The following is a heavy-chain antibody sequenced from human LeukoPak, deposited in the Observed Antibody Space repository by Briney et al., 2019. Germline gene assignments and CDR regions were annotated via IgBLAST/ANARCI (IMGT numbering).Heavy chain of an antibody. CDR1: GYTFTSYY. V-gene: IGHV1-46*01. D-gene: IGHD6-19*01. CDR2: INPSGGST. CDR3: ARSRNELWQWDFDY. Sequence: GASVKVPCKASGYTFTSYYMHWVRQAPGQGLEWMGIINPSGGSTTYAQKFQGRVIMTSDTSTSTVYLELTSLRSDDTAVYYCARSRNELWQWDFDYWGQGTLVTVSS. J-gene: IGHJ4*02.